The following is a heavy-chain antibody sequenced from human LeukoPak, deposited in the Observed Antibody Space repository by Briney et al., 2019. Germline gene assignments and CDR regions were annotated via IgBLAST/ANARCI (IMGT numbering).Heavy chain of an antibody. CDR2: VSYSGSP. V-gene: IGHV4-39*07. J-gene: IGHJ3*02. D-gene: IGHD5-12*01. CDR3: AREEVWVATIFPFDI. Sequence: SETLSLTCTVSGASINIYTYYWGWIRQPPGKGLEWIGSVSYSGSPYYNPSLTSRATISVDTSRNQVSLKLTSVTAADTAVYYCAREEVWVATIFPFDIWGQGTMVTVSS. CDR1: GASINIYTYY.